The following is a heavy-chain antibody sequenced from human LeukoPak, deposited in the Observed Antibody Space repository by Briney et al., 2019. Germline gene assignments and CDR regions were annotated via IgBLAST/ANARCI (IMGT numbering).Heavy chain of an antibody. CDR2: IIPFFGSA. CDR3: ARGRDQSNTGYCDH. J-gene: IGHJ4*02. Sequence: SVKVSCKASGGTSSRYAMNWVRQAPGQGLEWMGGIIPFFGSANYAQKFRGRLTITTDESTFTSYMELSSLRYEDTAVYYCARGRDQSNTGYCDHWGQGTLVTVSS. CDR1: GGTSSRYA. D-gene: IGHD2-15*01. V-gene: IGHV1-69*05.